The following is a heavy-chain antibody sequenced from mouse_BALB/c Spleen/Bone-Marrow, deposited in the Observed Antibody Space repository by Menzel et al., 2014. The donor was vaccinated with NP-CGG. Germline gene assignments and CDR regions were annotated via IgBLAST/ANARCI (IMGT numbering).Heavy chain of an antibody. CDR3: ARELVRGMDY. CDR1: GYAFTNYW. Sequence: QVQLQQSGAELVGPGTSVKVSCKASGYAFTNYWIEWIKQRPGQGLEWIGVINPGSGGINYNEKFKGKATLTADKSSSTAYMQLSSLTSDDPAVYFCARELVRGMDYWGQGTSVTVSS. V-gene: IGHV1-54*01. J-gene: IGHJ4*01. CDR2: INPGSGGI. D-gene: IGHD1-1*01.